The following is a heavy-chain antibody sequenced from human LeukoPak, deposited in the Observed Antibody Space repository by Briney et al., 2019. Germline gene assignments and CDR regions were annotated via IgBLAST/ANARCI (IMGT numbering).Heavy chain of an antibody. CDR2: IYSGGST. CDR1: GFTVSSNY. D-gene: IGHD6-19*01. J-gene: IGHJ4*02. V-gene: IGHV3-53*01. CDR3: ASGDGIAVAGTIY. Sequence: PGGSLRLSCAASGFTVSSNYMSWVRQAPGKGLEWVSVIYSGGSTYYADSVKGRFTISRDNSKNTLYLQMNSLRAEDTAVYYCASGDGIAVAGTIYWGQGTLVTVSS.